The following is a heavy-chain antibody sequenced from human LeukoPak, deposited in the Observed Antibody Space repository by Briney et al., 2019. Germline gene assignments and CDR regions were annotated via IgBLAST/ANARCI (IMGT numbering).Heavy chain of an antibody. Sequence: PSETLSLTCTVSGGSISSGGYYWSWIRQHPGKGLEGIGYIYYSGSTYYNPSLKSRVTISVDTSKNQFSLKLSSVPAADTAVYYCARVFGLESGSYYAPWYFDYWGQGTLVTVSS. D-gene: IGHD3-10*01. V-gene: IGHV4-31*03. J-gene: IGHJ4*02. CDR1: GGSISSGGYY. CDR2: IYYSGST. CDR3: ARVFGLESGSYYAPWYFDY.